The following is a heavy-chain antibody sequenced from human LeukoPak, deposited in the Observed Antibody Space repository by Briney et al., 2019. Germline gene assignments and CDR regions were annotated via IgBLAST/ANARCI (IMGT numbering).Heavy chain of an antibody. J-gene: IGHJ4*02. V-gene: IGHV1-18*01. Sequence: GASVKVSCKASGYTFARYGISWVRQAPGQGLEWMGWISANSGYTNYAQNPEGRLTMTTDTSTSTAYMELRSLRADDTAMYYCTRDPAQEEVRGIFIPYFDWWGRGTVVSVSS. D-gene: IGHD3-10*01. CDR2: ISANSGYT. CDR3: TRDPAQEEVRGIFIPYFDW. CDR1: GYTFARYG.